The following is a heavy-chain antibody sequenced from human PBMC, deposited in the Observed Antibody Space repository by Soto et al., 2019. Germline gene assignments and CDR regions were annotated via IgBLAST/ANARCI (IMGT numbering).Heavy chain of an antibody. CDR1: GDSVSSNSAA. J-gene: IGHJ5*02. CDR3: VRVDWNDAGS. D-gene: IGHD1-1*01. Sequence: SQILSLTCAVSGDSVSSNSAAWEWIRQSPSRGLEWLGRTRYTSKWYTEYAESVKSRITINADTSKNHFSLQLRSVAPEDTAVYYCVRVDWNDAGSWGQGTQVTVSS. CDR2: TRYTSKWYT. V-gene: IGHV6-1*01.